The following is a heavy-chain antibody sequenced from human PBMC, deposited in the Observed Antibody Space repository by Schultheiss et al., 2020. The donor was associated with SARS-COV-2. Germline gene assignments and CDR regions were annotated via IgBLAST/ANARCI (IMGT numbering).Heavy chain of an antibody. CDR2: IYYSGST. Sequence: SQTLSLTCAVYGGSFSGYYWSWIRQPPGKGLEWIGYIYYSGSTNYNPSLKSRVTISVDTSKNQFSLKLSSVTAADTAVYYCATESNGVWFGENYYFDYWGQGTLVTVSS. D-gene: IGHD3-10*01. V-gene: IGHV4-59*01. J-gene: IGHJ4*02. CDR3: ATESNGVWFGENYYFDY. CDR1: GGSFSGYY.